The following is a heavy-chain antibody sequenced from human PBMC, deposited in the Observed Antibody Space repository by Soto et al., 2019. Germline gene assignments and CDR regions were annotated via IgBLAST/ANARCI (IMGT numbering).Heavy chain of an antibody. CDR3: AKTYYYDSSGYDFDY. Sequence: GGSLRFSCAASGFTFSSYAMSWVRQAPGKGLEWVSAISGSGGSTYYADSVKGRFTISRDNSKNTLYLQMNSLRAEDTAVYYCAKTYYYDSSGYDFDYWGQGTLVTVSS. V-gene: IGHV3-23*01. D-gene: IGHD3-22*01. CDR1: GFTFSSYA. J-gene: IGHJ4*02. CDR2: ISGSGGST.